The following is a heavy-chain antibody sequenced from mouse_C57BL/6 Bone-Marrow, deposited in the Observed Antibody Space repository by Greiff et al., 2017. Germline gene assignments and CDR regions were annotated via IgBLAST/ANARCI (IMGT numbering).Heavy chain of an antibody. D-gene: IGHD6-1*01. CDR1: GFTFNTYA. CDR3: VRDEPRHWYFDV. CDR2: IRSKSSNYAT. Sequence: EADGGLVQPKGSLKLSCAASGFTFNTYAMHWVRQAPGKGLEWVARIRSKSSNYATYYADSVKDRFTISRDDSQSMLYLQMNNLKTEDTAMYYCVRDEPRHWYFDVWGTGTTVTVSS. V-gene: IGHV10-3*01. J-gene: IGHJ1*03.